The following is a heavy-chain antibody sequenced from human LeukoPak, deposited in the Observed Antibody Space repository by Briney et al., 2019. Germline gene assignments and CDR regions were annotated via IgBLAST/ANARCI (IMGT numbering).Heavy chain of an antibody. Sequence: SETLSLTCAVYGGSFSGYYWSWIRQPPGKGLEWIGEINHSGSTNYNPSLRSGVTISVDTSKNQFSLKLSSVTAADTAVYYCARGADPDCSGGSFYSRYFDYWGQGTLVTVSS. D-gene: IGHD2-15*01. CDR3: ARGADPDCSGGSFYSRYFDY. J-gene: IGHJ4*02. V-gene: IGHV4-34*01. CDR1: GGSFSGYY. CDR2: INHSGST.